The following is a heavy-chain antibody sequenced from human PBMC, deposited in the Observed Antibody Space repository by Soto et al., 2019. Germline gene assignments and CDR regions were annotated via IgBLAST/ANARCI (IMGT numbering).Heavy chain of an antibody. CDR1: GGSISSSSYY. V-gene: IGHV4-39*01. D-gene: IGHD5-18*01. Sequence: PSETLSLTCTVSGGSISSSSYYWGWIRQPPGKGLEWIGSIYYSGSTYYNPSLKSRVTISVDTSKNQFSLKLSSVTAADTAVYYCARHCSMRTDTAMVTSGEWGQGTLATVSS. J-gene: IGHJ4*02. CDR2: IYYSGST. CDR3: ARHCSMRTDTAMVTSGE.